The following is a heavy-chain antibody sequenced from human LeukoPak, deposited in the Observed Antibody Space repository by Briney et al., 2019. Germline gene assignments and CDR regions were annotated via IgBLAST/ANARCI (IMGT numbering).Heavy chain of an antibody. CDR2: IYYSGST. CDR1: GGSITSNNYY. CDR3: ARDHQLPHYYYYYYMDV. D-gene: IGHD2-2*01. Sequence: SETLSLTCTVSGGSITSNNYYWGWTRQPPGKGLEWIGYIYYSGSTNYNPSLKSRVTISVDTSKNQFSLKLSSVTAADTAVYYCARDHQLPHYYYYYYMDVWGKGTTVTVSS. J-gene: IGHJ6*03. V-gene: IGHV4-61*05.